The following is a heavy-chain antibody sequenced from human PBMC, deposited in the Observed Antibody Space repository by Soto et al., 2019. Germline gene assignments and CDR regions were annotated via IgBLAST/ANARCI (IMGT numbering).Heavy chain of an antibody. V-gene: IGHV3-23*01. J-gene: IGHJ4*02. CDR3: AKALSRDFSDFEY. Sequence: GGSLRLSCAASGFTLSTYAMNWVRQAPGKGLEWVSALSDNGGSTYYADSVRGRFTISRDNSMNTLYLQMNSLRAEDTALYYCAKALSRDFSDFEYWGQGVLVTVSS. CDR1: GFTLSTYA. CDR2: LSDNGGST. D-gene: IGHD3-10*01.